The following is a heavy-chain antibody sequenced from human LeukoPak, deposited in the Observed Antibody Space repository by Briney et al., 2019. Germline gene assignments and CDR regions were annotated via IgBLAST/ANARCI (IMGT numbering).Heavy chain of an antibody. V-gene: IGHV3-48*03. D-gene: IGHD2-21*02. CDR1: GLTFSSYE. Sequence: GGSLRLSCAASGLTFSSYEMNWVRQAPGKGLEWVSYISSSGSTIYYADSVKGRFTISRDNAKNSLYLQMNSLRAEDTAVYYCARSQYCGGDCYLRLFDYWGQGTLVTVSS. J-gene: IGHJ4*02. CDR2: ISSSGSTI. CDR3: ARSQYCGGDCYLRLFDY.